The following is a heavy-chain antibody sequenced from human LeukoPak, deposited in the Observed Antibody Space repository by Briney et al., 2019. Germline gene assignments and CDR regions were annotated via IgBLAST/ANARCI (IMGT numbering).Heavy chain of an antibody. CDR2: IKLDGTEK. Sequence: GGSLRPSSPAYGSTPATNWTDCDRQAPGKGLEWVANIKLDGTEKYYVDSVKGRFTISRDNAKNSLYLQMNSLRAEDTAVSVCARGRAWLVFLWGQGTLVTVSS. J-gene: IGHJ4*02. CDR1: GSTPATNW. D-gene: IGHD6-19*01. CDR3: ARGRAWLVFL. V-gene: IGHV3-7*05.